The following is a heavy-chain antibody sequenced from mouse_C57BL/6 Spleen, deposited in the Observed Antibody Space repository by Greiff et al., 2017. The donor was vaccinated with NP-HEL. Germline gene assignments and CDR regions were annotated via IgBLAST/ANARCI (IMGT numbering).Heavy chain of an antibody. V-gene: IGHV5-12*01. CDR2: ISNGGGST. D-gene: IGHD1-1*01. Sequence: EVKLVESGGGLVQPGGSLKLSCAASGFTFSDYYMYWVRQTPEKRLEWVAYISNGGGSTYYPDTVKGRFPISRDNAKNTLYLQMSRLKSEDTAMYYCARQKILVYYYGSSRYFDVWGTGTTVTVSS. J-gene: IGHJ1*03. CDR3: ARQKILVYYYGSSRYFDV. CDR1: GFTFSDYY.